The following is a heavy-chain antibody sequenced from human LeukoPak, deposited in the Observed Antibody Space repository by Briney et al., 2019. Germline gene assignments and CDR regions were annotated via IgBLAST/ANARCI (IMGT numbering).Heavy chain of an antibody. CDR2: IYYSGST. CDR1: GGSISSYY. V-gene: IGHV4-59*01. D-gene: IGHD3-22*01. CDR3: ARSLRYYDSSGYRHYYYMDV. J-gene: IGHJ6*03. Sequence: PSETLSLTCAVSGGSISSYYWSWTRQPPGKGLEWIGYIYYSGSTNYNPSLKSRVTISVDTSKNQFSLKLSSVTAADTAVYYCARSLRYYDSSGYRHYYYMDVWGKGTTVTVSS.